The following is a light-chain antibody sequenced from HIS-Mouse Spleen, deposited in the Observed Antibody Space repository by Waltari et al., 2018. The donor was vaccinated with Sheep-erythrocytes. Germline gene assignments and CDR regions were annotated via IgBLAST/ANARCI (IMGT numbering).Light chain of an antibody. CDR1: QGISSA. CDR2: DAS. Sequence: AIQLTQSPSSLSASVGDRVTITCRASQGISSALAWYQQKPGKAPKLLIYDASSLESGVPSRFSGSGAGTDFTLTISILQPEDFSTYYCQQFNNYPRTFGQGTKVEIK. CDR3: QQFNNYPRT. J-gene: IGKJ1*01. V-gene: IGKV1D-13*01.